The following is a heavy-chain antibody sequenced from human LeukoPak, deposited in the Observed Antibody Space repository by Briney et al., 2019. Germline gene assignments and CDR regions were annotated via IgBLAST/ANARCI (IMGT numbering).Heavy chain of an antibody. D-gene: IGHD2-21*01. CDR2: IYYSGST. J-gene: IGHJ5*02. V-gene: IGHV4-39*01. CDR1: GGSISSSSYY. CDR3: ARNLIPPYNWFDP. Sequence: PSETLSLTCTVSGGSISSSSYYWGWIRQPPGKGLEWIGSIYYSGSTYYNPSLKSRVTISVGTSKNQFSLKLSSVTAADTAVYYCARNLIPPYNWFDPWGQGTLVTVSS.